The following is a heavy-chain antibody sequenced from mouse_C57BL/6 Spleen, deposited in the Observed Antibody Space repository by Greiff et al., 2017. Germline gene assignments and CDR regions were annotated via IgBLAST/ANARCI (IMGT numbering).Heavy chain of an antibody. CDR3: ARKTGSSLWYFDV. J-gene: IGHJ1*03. Sequence: QVQLQQPGAELVQPGASVKMSCKASGYTFTSYWITWVKQRPGQGLEWIGDIYPGSGSTNYNEKFKSKATLTVDTSSSTAYMQLSSLTSEDAAVYYCARKTGSSLWYFDVWGTGTTVTVSS. CDR2: IYPGSGST. V-gene: IGHV1-55*01. D-gene: IGHD1-1*01. CDR1: GYTFTSYW.